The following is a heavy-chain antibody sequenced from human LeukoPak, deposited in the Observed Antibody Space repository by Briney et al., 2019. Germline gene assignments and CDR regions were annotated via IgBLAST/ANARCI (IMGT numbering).Heavy chain of an antibody. J-gene: IGHJ4*02. CDR1: GFTFSSYA. CDR3: AKTVVPASPVPGVSY. V-gene: IGHV3-23*01. D-gene: IGHD2-2*01. CDR2: ISGSGGST. Sequence: GGALRLSCAASGFTFSSYAMSWVRQAPGKGLEWVSAISGSGGSTYYADSVKGRFTISRDNSKNTLYLQMNSLRAEDTAVYYCAKTVVPASPVPGVSYWGQGTLVTVSS.